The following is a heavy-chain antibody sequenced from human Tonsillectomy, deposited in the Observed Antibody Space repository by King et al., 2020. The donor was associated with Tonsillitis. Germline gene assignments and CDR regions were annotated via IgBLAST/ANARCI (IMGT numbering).Heavy chain of an antibody. CDR2: IYSGGST. J-gene: IGHJ4*02. D-gene: IGHD3-22*01. V-gene: IGHV3-53*01. CDR1: GFTVSSNY. CDR3: ARVLRGNYYDSSGYPAY. Sequence: VQLVESGGGLIQPGGSLRHSCAASGFTVSSNYMSWVRQAPGKGLEWVSVIYSGGSTYYADSVKGRFTISRDNSKNTLYLQMNSLRAEDTAVYYCARVLRGNYYDSSGYPAYWGQGTLVTVSS.